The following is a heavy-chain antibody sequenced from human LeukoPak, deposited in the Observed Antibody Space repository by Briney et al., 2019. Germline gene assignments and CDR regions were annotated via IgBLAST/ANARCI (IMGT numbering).Heavy chain of an antibody. CDR1: GFTFRSYW. CDR2: IEEDGSEK. CDR3: ARARPPDSSGYYPPEYFQH. Sequence: AGGSLRLSCAASGFTFRSYWMSWVRQAPGKGLEWVANIEEDGSEKHYVDSVKGRFTISRDNAKNSLYLHMNSLRAEDTAVYYCARARPPDSSGYYPPEYFQHWGQGTLVTVSS. D-gene: IGHD3-22*01. J-gene: IGHJ1*01. V-gene: IGHV3-7*04.